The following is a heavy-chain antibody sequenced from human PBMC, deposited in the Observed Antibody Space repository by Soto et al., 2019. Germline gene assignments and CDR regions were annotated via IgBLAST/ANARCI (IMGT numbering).Heavy chain of an antibody. Sequence: QVQLVESGGGLVQPGGSLRLSCETSGFTFSGYFMSWVRQAPGKGLEWVEYISSSSDIIYYAAAVRGRFTVSRDNAKNSLYLQMNSLRADDTAVYYCARETEWLDQWGQGTLVTVSS. J-gene: IGHJ4*02. CDR2: ISSSSDII. CDR1: GFTFSGYF. CDR3: ARETEWLDQ. V-gene: IGHV3-11*01. D-gene: IGHD3-3*01.